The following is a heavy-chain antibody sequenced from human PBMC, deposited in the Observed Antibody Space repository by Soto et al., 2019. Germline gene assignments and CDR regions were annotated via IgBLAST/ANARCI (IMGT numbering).Heavy chain of an antibody. V-gene: IGHV4-39*01. CDR2: IYYSGST. J-gene: IGHJ4*02. CDR3: ATIPATTILSAY. D-gene: IGHD2-2*02. CDR1: GGSITSSYY. Sequence: QLQLQESGPGLVKPSETLSLTCTVSGGSITSSYYWGWIRQPPGKGLEWIGSIYYSGSTYYNPSLKSRVIISEDTSKNQFSRKLRSVTAADTAVYYCATIPATTILSAYGGQGTLVTVSS.